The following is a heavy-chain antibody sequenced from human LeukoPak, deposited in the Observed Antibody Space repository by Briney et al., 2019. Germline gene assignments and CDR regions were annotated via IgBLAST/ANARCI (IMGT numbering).Heavy chain of an antibody. Sequence: PGESLKISCTGSGYSFADNWIGWVRQKPGKGLEWMGIIYPSDSDTKYNPSFRGQVTISADESISTAFLQWGSLKASDSAMYYCARGYYDFWSGFYTSSLFFDFWGQGTLVTVSS. V-gene: IGHV5-51*01. D-gene: IGHD3-3*01. CDR1: GYSFADNW. J-gene: IGHJ5*01. CDR2: IYPSDSDT. CDR3: ARGYYDFWSGFYTSSLFFDF.